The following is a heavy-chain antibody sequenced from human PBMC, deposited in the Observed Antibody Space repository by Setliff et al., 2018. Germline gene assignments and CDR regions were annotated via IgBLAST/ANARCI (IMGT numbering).Heavy chain of an antibody. Sequence: PSETLSLTCSLHRVTFSGYYWAWIRQVPGKGLEWIGETTYDGETNYNPSLKSRVTISLDTSNLQFFLTLNSVTVADTAVYYCVREIRAWWNFSYMDVWGKGAPVTVSS. CDR1: RVTFSGYY. CDR2: TTYDGET. CDR3: VREIRAWWNFSYMDV. J-gene: IGHJ6*03. V-gene: IGHV4-34*01. D-gene: IGHD2-8*02.